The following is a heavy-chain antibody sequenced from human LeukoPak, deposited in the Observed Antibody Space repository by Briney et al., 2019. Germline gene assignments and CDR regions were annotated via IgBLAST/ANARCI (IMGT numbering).Heavy chain of an antibody. J-gene: IGHJ4*02. V-gene: IGHV3-74*01. CDR1: GFTFSVYC. CDR2: MNTDGSTT. D-gene: IGHD3-10*01. CDR3: VRDRGGLPIVY. Sequence: PGGSLRLSCAASGFTFSVYCMHWVRHVPGKGLVWVSRMNTDGSTTTYADSVKGRFTISRDNAKNTLYLQMKSLRAEDTAVYYCVRDRGGLPIVYWGQGTLVTVSS.